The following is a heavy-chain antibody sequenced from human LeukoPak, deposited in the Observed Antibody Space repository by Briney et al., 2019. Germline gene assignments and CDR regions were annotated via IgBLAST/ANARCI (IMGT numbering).Heavy chain of an antibody. CDR1: GFTFSSYW. CDR3: AREGSRVWFDP. V-gene: IGHV3-74*01. J-gene: IGHJ5*02. Sequence: GGSLRLSCAASGFTFSSYWMHWVRQAPGKGLVWVSRINSDGSSTSYADSVKGRFTISRDNAKNTLFLQMNSLRAEDTAVYYCAREGSRVWFDPWGQGTLVTVSS. CDR2: INSDGSST. D-gene: IGHD3-10*01.